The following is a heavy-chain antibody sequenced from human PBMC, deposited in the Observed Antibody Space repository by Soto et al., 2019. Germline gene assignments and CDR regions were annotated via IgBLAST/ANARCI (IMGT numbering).Heavy chain of an antibody. J-gene: IGHJ4*02. CDR3: AKEYTSISKGSFDY. CDR1: GFTLSNYA. D-gene: IGHD2-2*02. CDR2: ITGSGGAT. V-gene: IGHV3-23*01. Sequence: PGGSLRLSCAASGFTLSNYAMNWVRQAPGKGLEWVSGITGSGGATFYADSVKGRFTISRDNSKNTVYLQVNSVRADDTAVYYCAKEYTSISKGSFDYWGQGALVTVS.